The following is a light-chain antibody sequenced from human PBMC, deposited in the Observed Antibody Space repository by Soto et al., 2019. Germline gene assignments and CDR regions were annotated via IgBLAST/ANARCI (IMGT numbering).Light chain of an antibody. CDR1: SSNIGAGYA. Sequence: QPVLTQPPSVSGAPGQRVTISCTGSSSNIGAGYAVHWYQQLPGTAPKLLISGNTDRPSGVPDRISASKSGTSASLAITGLQPEDEADYYCQSYDSSLSGSLFGGGTKLTVL. CDR2: GNT. J-gene: IGLJ2*01. V-gene: IGLV1-40*01. CDR3: QSYDSSLSGSL.